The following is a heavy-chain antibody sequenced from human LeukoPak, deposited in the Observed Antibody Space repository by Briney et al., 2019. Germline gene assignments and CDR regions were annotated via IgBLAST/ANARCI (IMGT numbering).Heavy chain of an antibody. V-gene: IGHV4-34*01. J-gene: IGHJ6*03. D-gene: IGHD5-18*01. Sequence: PSETLSLTCAVYGGSFSGYYWSWLRQPPGKGLEWIGEINHSGSTNYNPSLKRRVTISLDTSKNQFSLKLSSVTATDTAVYYCARDVRGYSYGIHLSYYYYYMDVWGKGTTVTVSS. CDR2: INHSGST. CDR1: GGSFSGYY. CDR3: ARDVRGYSYGIHLSYYYYYMDV.